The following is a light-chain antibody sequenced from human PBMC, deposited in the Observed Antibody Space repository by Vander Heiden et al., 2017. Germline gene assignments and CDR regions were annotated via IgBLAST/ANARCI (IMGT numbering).Light chain of an antibody. V-gene: IGLV2-23*02. J-gene: IGLJ3*02. CDR3: CSYAGSSTLV. CDR1: SSDVWSYNL. CDR2: EVS. Sequence: QSVLTQSASVSGSPGQSFTISCSGTSSDVWSYNLVYWYQQRPGKAPKLMIYEVSKRPSGVSNRFSGSKSGNTAALTISGLQAEDEAEYYCCSYAGSSTLVFGGGTKLTVL.